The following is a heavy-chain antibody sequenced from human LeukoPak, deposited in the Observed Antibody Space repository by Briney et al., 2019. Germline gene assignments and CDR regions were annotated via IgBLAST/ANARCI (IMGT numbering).Heavy chain of an antibody. CDR1: GGSISGYY. Sequence: SVTLSLTCSVSGGSISGYYWSWIRQPPGKGLESIGYIYYSGSTDYNPSLKSRVTISVDTSKNQFSLKLNSVTAADTAVYYCAKYGSGWYEGYFDYWGQGTLVTVSS. J-gene: IGHJ4*02. V-gene: IGHV4-59*01. CDR3: AKYGSGWYEGYFDY. CDR2: IYYSGST. D-gene: IGHD6-19*01.